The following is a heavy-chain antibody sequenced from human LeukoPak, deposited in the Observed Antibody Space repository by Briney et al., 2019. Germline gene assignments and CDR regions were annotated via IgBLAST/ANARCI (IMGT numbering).Heavy chain of an antibody. D-gene: IGHD2-15*01. CDR1: GYTFTDYF. CDR2: ISAYNGNT. V-gene: IGHV1-18*04. CDR3: TREDVAATPDY. J-gene: IGHJ4*02. Sequence: ASVKVSCKASGYTFTDYFMHWVRQAPGQGLEWMGWISAYNGNTNYAQKLQGRVTMTTDASTSTAYMELRSLRSDDTAVYYCTREDVAATPDYWGQGTLVTVSS.